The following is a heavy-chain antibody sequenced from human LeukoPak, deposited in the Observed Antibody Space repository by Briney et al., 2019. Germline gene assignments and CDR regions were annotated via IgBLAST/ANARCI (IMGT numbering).Heavy chain of an antibody. CDR2: VDHTGST. D-gene: IGHD6-13*01. V-gene: IGHV4-59*12. CDR3: ARGGTLIGAAAGDYYYYMDV. J-gene: IGHJ6*03. Sequence: SETLSLTCSVSDDSITMYYWTWIRQPPGKGLEWIGYVDHTGSTNYNPSLKSRVTMSVDTSKNQLSLKLTSATAADTAVYYCARGGTLIGAAAGDYYYYMDVWGKGTTVTISS. CDR1: DDSITMYY.